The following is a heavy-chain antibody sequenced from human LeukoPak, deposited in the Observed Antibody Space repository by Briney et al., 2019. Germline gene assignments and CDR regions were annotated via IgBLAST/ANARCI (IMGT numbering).Heavy chain of an antibody. CDR2: ISSSSSTV. CDR1: GFTFSSYS. V-gene: IGHV3-48*01. J-gene: IGHJ4*02. CDR3: ARDLEYLGWDC. Sequence: GGSLRLSCAASGFTFSSYSMNWVRQAPGKGLEWVSYISSSSSTVYYADSVKGRFTISRDNAKNSLYLQMNSLRAEDTAVYYCARDLEYLGWDCWGQGTLVTVSS. D-gene: IGHD2/OR15-2a*01.